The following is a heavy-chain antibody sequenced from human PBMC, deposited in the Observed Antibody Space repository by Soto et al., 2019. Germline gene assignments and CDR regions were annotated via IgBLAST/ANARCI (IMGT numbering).Heavy chain of an antibody. CDR1: GGSISSYY. J-gene: IGHJ4*02. D-gene: IGHD2-2*01. V-gene: IGHV4-59*01. Sequence: QVQLQESGPGLVKPSETLSLTCTVSGGSISSYYWSWLRQPPVKGLEWIGYIYYSGSTNYNPSLKSRVTISVDTSKNQFSLKLSSVTAADTAVYYCARSVRYCSSTSCPNFDYWGQGTLVTVSS. CDR2: IYYSGST. CDR3: ARSVRYCSSTSCPNFDY.